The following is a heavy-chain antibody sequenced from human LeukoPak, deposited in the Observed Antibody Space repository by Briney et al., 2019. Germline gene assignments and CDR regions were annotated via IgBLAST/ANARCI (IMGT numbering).Heavy chain of an antibody. Sequence: GGTLRLSCAASGFTFSSYWMHWVRQAPGKGLVWVSRINSDGSSTSYADSVKGRFTISRDNAKNTLYLQMNSLRAEGTAVYYCARDREDIVVVVAATPLVWGQGTLVTVSS. CDR2: INSDGSST. V-gene: IGHV3-74*01. J-gene: IGHJ4*02. CDR1: GFTFSSYW. D-gene: IGHD2-15*01. CDR3: ARDREDIVVVVAATPLV.